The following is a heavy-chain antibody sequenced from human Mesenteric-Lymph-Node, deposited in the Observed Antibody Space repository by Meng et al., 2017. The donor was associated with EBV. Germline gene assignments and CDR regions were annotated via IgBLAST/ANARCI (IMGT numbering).Heavy chain of an antibody. V-gene: IGHV4-4*02. Sequence: QVQLEEAGPGLGKPSGTLSLTCAVSGAYISSDNWWSWVRQPPGKGLEWIGEIYHSGSTNYNPSLKSRVTISVDKSKRQFSLKLTSVTAADTAVYHCARFQRFGDFDWGQGTLVTVSS. CDR1: GAYISSDNW. CDR3: ARFQRFGDFD. D-gene: IGHD3-10*01. CDR2: IYHSGST. J-gene: IGHJ4*02.